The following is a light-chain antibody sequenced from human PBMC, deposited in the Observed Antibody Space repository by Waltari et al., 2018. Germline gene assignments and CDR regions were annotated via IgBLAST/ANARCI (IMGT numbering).Light chain of an antibody. V-gene: IGKV1-5*03. Sequence: DIQMTQSPSTLSASVGDRVTITCRASQSVKNNLAWYQQKAGKAPQVVIHKASRLEGGVPSRFSGSGYGTEFTLTISSLQPDEFATYYCQEYDSLPVTFGGGTKVEIK. CDR2: KAS. CDR1: QSVKNN. J-gene: IGKJ4*01. CDR3: QEYDSLPVT.